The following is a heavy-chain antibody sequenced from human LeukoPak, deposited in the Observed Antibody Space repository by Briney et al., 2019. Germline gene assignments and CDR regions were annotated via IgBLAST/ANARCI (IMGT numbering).Heavy chain of an antibody. CDR2: ISHDGRSK. V-gene: IGHV3-30*04. D-gene: IGHD3-22*01. Sequence: PGGSLRLSYAASGFTLSSFGMHWVRQAPGKGLEWVAFISHDGRSKDYADPVKGRFTISRDNSKGALSLQMNSLTTEDTALYHCARGYYHTSGYHFDYWGQGTLVTVPS. J-gene: IGHJ4*02. CDR1: GFTLSSFG. CDR3: ARGYYHTSGYHFDY.